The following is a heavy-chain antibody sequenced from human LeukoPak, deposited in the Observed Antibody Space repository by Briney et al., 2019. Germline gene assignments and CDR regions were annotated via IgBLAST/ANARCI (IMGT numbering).Heavy chain of an antibody. CDR3: AKGIVGYCGGDRFCGY. CDR2: ISGSGGST. D-gene: IGHD2-21*02. V-gene: IGHV3-23*01. CDR1: GFNLRRYA. J-gene: IGHJ4*02. Sequence: GGSLRLSCAASGFNLRRYAMTWVRQAPGRGLEWVSAISGSGGSTYYADSVKGRFTISRDNSKNTLYLQMNSLRAEDTAVYYCAKGIVGYCGGDRFCGYWGQGTLVTVSS.